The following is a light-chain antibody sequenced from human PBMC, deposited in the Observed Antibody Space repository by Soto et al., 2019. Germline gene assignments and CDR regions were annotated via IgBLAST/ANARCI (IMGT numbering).Light chain of an antibody. J-gene: IGKJ4*01. CDR2: DAS. CDR1: QNVYFY. V-gene: IGKV3-11*01. CDR3: QQRTDWRLT. Sequence: EIVLTQSPATLSLSPGERATVSCRASQNVYFYLAWYQQKPGQAPRLLIYDASNRATGIPTRFSGSGSGTDFTLPISGRGPEVLAVYYCQQRTDWRLTFGGGTKV.